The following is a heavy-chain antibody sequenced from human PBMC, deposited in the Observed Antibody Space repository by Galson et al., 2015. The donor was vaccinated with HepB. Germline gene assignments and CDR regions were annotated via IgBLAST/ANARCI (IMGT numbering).Heavy chain of an antibody. D-gene: IGHD6-19*01. CDR1: GFTSSSYW. Sequence: SLRLSCAASGFTSSSYWMSWVRQAPGKGLEWVANIKQDGSEKYYVDSVKGRFTISRDNAKNSLYLQMNSLRAEDTAVYYCARVGIAVAGPLDAFDIWGQGTMVTVSS. V-gene: IGHV3-7*01. CDR2: IKQDGSEK. CDR3: ARVGIAVAGPLDAFDI. J-gene: IGHJ3*02.